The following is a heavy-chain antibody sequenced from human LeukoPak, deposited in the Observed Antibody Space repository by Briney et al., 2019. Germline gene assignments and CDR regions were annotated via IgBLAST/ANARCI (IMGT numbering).Heavy chain of an antibody. J-gene: IGHJ1*01. CDR3: ARGYYGPVH. V-gene: IGHV3-74*01. D-gene: IGHD3-10*01. CDR2: VNNDGSST. Sequence: GRSLRLSCAASGFTFSNYWMHWVREAPGQGLVGVSRVNNDGSSTTYADSVKGRFTISRDNAKNTLYLQMNSLRAEDTAVYYCARGYYGPVHWGQGTLVTVCS. CDR1: GFTFSNYW.